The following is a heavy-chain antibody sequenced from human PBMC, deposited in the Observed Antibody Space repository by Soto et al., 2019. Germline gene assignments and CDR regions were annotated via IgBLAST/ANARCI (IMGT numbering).Heavy chain of an antibody. CDR1: GGTFSSYA. Sequence: SVKVSCKASGGTFSSYAISWVRQAPGQGLEWMGGIIPIFGTANYAQKFQGRVTITADESTSTAYMELSSLRSEDTAVYYCARDRGYSSGWSRGAYYYYGMDVWGQGTTVTVSS. V-gene: IGHV1-69*13. CDR2: IIPIFGTA. CDR3: ARDRGYSSGWSRGAYYYYGMDV. D-gene: IGHD6-19*01. J-gene: IGHJ6*02.